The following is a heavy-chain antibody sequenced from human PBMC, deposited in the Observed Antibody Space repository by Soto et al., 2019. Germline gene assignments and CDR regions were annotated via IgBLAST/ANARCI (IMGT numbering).Heavy chain of an antibody. D-gene: IGHD2-21*01. CDR3: ARVPGYSIGDL. Sequence: QVQLVQSGAEVKKPGASVKVSCKASGYTFTSYAMHWVRQAPGQRLEWMGWINAGNGNTKYSQKFQGRVTITRDTSASTAYMELSSLISEDTAVYSCARVPGYSIGDLWGRGTLVTVAS. CDR1: GYTFTSYA. CDR2: INAGNGNT. V-gene: IGHV1-3*01. J-gene: IGHJ2*01.